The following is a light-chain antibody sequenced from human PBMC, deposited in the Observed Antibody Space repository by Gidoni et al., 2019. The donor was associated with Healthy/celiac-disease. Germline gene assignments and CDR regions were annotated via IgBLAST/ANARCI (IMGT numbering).Light chain of an antibody. Sequence: EIVLTQSPATLSLSPGERATLSCRASQSVSSYLAWYQQKPGQAPRLRIYDASNRATGIPARFSGRGSGKDFTLTISSLEPEDFAVYYCQQRSNWPITFGQGTRLEIK. CDR2: DAS. CDR3: QQRSNWPIT. V-gene: IGKV3-11*01. J-gene: IGKJ5*01. CDR1: QSVSSY.